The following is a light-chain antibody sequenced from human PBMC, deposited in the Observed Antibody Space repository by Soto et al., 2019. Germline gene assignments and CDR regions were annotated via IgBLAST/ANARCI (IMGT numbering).Light chain of an antibody. CDR1: QSLVHNDGNTY. Sequence: DVVVTQSPLSLPVTLGQAASISCRSSQSLVHNDGNTYLSWFLQRPGQSPRRLIYKVSNRESGVPDRFSGSGSGTDFTLTISSLQAEDVAVYYCQQYYSTPWTFGQGTKVDIK. CDR3: QQYYSTPWT. J-gene: IGKJ1*01. CDR2: KVS. V-gene: IGKV2-30*02.